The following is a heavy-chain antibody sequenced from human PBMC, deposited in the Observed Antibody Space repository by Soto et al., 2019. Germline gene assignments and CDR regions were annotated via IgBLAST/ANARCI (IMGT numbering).Heavy chain of an antibody. CDR2: VNPNSGGT. D-gene: IGHD2-15*01. J-gene: IGHJ6*02. CDR3: AREGAATANYVMDV. Sequence: ASVKVSCKASGYTFTVYYIHWVRQAPGQGLEWMGWVNPNSGGTNYAQKFQGWVTMTRDTSISTVYMELSSLKSDDMAVYYCAREGAATANYVMDVWGQGTTVTVSS. V-gene: IGHV1-2*04. CDR1: GYTFTVYY.